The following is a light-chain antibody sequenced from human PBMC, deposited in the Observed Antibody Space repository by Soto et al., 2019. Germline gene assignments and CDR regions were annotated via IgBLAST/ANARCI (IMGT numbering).Light chain of an antibody. CDR1: QSISSW. Sequence: DIQMTQSPSTLSASVGDRVTITCRASQSISSWLAWYQQKPGKAPKLLIYKASSLESGVPSRFSGSGSGTEFTLTISSLQPDDFATYYCQQYISYPYTFGQGTKLEIK. CDR2: KAS. J-gene: IGKJ2*01. V-gene: IGKV1-5*03. CDR3: QQYISYPYT.